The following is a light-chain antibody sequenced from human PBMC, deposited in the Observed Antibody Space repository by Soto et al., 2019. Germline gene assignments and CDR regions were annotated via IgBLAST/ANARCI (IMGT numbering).Light chain of an antibody. Sequence: DIQMTQSPSTLSASVGDRVTITCRASQSISSWLAWYQQKPGKAPKFLIYDASSLASGVPSRFSGSGSGTEFTLPISSLQPDDFATYYCQQYNSYSLTFGGGTKVEIK. CDR1: QSISSW. J-gene: IGKJ4*01. CDR2: DAS. V-gene: IGKV1-5*01. CDR3: QQYNSYSLT.